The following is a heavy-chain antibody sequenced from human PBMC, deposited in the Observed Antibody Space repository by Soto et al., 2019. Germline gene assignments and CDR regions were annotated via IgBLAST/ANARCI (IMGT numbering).Heavy chain of an antibody. CDR3: ARDIAAAGTDY. CDR1: GYTFTKYG. Sequence: ASVKVCCKASGYTFTKYGISWVRQAPGQGLEWVGWISPYNGNTRYAQNVQGRVTMTTDTSTSAAYMELRSLRSDDTAVYYCARDIAAAGTDYWGQGTLVTVSS. D-gene: IGHD6-13*01. V-gene: IGHV1-18*01. CDR2: ISPYNGNT. J-gene: IGHJ4*02.